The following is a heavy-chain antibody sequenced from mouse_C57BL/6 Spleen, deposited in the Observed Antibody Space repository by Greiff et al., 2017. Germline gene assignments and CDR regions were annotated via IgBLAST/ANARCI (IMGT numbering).Heavy chain of an antibody. Sequence: VHLVESGPVLVKPGASVKMSCKASGYTFTDYYMNWVKQSHGKSLEWIGVINPYNGGTSYNQKFKGKATLTVDKSSSTAYMELNSLTSEDSAVYYCARSYSFDYWGQGTTLTVSS. J-gene: IGHJ2*01. V-gene: IGHV1-19*01. CDR3: ARSYSFDY. CDR1: GYTFTDYY. CDR2: INPYNGGT.